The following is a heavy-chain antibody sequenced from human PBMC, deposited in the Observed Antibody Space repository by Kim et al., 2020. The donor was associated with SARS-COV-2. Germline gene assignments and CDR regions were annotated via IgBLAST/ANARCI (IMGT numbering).Heavy chain of an antibody. J-gene: IGHJ2*01. CDR1: GYSFTTYW. Sequence: GESLKISCKGSGYSFTTYWIGWVRQMPGKGLEWMGIIYPGGSDTRYSPSFEGQVTISADKSISTAYLQWSSLKASDTAVYYCARTSGSSWYWYFDLWGRGTLVTLSS. CDR2: IYPGGSDT. V-gene: IGHV5-51*06. CDR3: ARTSGSSWYWYFDL. D-gene: IGHD6-13*01.